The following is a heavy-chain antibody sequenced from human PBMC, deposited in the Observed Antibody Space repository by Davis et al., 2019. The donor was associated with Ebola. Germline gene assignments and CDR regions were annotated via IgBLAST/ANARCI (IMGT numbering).Heavy chain of an antibody. J-gene: IGHJ4*02. V-gene: IGHV3-21*01. CDR2: ISSDSDYI. CDR3: ARDGGSGWFFYFDY. Sequence: GESLKISCAASGFTFSTYSMSWVRQAPGKGLEWVSSISSDSDYIYYADSAKGRFTISRDNAKNSLYLQMNSLRAEDTAVYYCARDGGSGWFFYFDYWGQGTLVTVSS. D-gene: IGHD6-19*01. CDR1: GFTFSTYS.